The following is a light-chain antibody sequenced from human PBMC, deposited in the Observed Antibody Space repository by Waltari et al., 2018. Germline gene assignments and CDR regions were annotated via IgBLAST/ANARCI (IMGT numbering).Light chain of an antibody. J-gene: IGKJ5*01. CDR1: QSVSSY. CDR3: QQGGRWPFIT. Sequence: EIVLTQSPATLSLSPGERAALSCTASQSVSSYLAWYQQKPGQDPRLLIYDVSNRATGIPARFSGSGAGTDFTLTISTLEPEDFAVYYCQQGGRWPFITFGQGTRLEIK. V-gene: IGKV3-11*01. CDR2: DVS.